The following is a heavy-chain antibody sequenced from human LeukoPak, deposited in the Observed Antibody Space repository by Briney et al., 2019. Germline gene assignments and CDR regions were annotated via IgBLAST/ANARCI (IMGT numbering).Heavy chain of an antibody. CDR2: IHYSGST. V-gene: IGHV4-30-4*01. CDR1: GGSISSGDYY. CDR3: ARDRSLFCSGGSCYSDRANWFDP. J-gene: IGHJ5*02. Sequence: PSETLSLTCTVSGGSISSGDYYWSWIRQPPGKGLEWIGYIHYSGSTYYNPSLKSRVTISVDTSKNQFSLKLSSVTAADTAVYYCARDRSLFCSGGSCYSDRANWFDPWGQGTLVTVSS. D-gene: IGHD2-15*01.